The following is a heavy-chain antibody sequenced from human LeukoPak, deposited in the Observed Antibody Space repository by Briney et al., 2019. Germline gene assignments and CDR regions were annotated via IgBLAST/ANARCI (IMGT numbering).Heavy chain of an antibody. CDR3: ARDVGLQKPAWPTPNWFDP. J-gene: IGHJ5*02. CDR1: GGSISSYY. D-gene: IGHD1-26*01. V-gene: IGHV4-4*07. Sequence: PSETLSLTCTVSGGSISSYYWSWIRQPAGKGLEWIGRIYTSGSTNYNPSLKSRVAMSVDTSKNQFSLKLSSVTAADTAVYYCARDVGLQKPAWPTPNWFDPWGQGTLVTVSS. CDR2: IYTSGST.